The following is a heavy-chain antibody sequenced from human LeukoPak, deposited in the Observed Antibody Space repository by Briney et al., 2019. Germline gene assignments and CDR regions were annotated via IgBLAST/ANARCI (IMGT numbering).Heavy chain of an antibody. D-gene: IGHD5-18*01. Sequence: SETLSLTCTVSGGSISSSSYYWVWIRQPPGKGLEWIGTMYYSGSTYYKPSLKSRVTISVDTSKNQFSLKLSSVTAADTAVYYCARSKRGYSSNFGLVLWGQGTMVTVSS. V-gene: IGHV4-39*07. CDR3: ARSKRGYSSNFGLVL. J-gene: IGHJ3*01. CDR2: MYYSGST. CDR1: GGSISSSSYY.